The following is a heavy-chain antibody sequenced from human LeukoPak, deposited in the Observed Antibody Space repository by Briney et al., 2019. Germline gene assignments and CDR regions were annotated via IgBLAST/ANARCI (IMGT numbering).Heavy chain of an antibody. J-gene: IGHJ3*02. D-gene: IGHD6-13*01. CDR2: FSGGGGDT. CDR1: GFSFSSYA. Sequence: GGSLRLSCASSGFSFSSYAMIWVRQPPGKGLEWVSSFSGGGGDTYYADSVKGRFTISRDNSKNTLCLQMNSLRVEDTAVYYCTREWSSGWQQLPDYDAVDIWGQGTMVTVSS. CDR3: TREWSSGWQQLPDYDAVDI. V-gene: IGHV3-23*01.